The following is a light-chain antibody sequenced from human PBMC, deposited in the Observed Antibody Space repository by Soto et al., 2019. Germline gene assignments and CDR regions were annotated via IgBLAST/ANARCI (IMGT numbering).Light chain of an antibody. CDR2: GAS. CDR1: QSLSNNIY. V-gene: IGKV3-20*01. CDR3: QQYGNSPQT. Sequence: EIILTPPPRTRSPTNGERATLSCRASQSLSNNIYLAWYQQKPGQAPRLLIYGASSRATGIPNRFSGSGSGTDFTLTISRLEPEDFAVYYCQQYGNSPQTFGQGTKVDIK. J-gene: IGKJ1*01.